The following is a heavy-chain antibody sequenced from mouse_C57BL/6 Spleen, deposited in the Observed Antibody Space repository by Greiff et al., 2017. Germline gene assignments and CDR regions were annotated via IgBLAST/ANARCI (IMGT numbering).Heavy chain of an antibody. Sequence: EVQLVESGGGLVKPGGSLKLSCAASGFTFSDYGMHWVRQAPEKGLEWVAYISSGSSTIYYADTVKGRFTISRDNAKNTLFLQMTSLRSEDTAMYYCARRTRVTDRRSWFAYWGQGTLVTVSA. D-gene: IGHD2-2*01. CDR1: GFTFSDYG. CDR2: ISSGSSTI. J-gene: IGHJ3*01. V-gene: IGHV5-17*01. CDR3: ARRTRVTDRRSWFAY.